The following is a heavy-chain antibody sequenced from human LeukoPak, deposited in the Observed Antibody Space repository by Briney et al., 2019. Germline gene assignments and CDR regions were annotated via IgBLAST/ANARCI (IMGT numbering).Heavy chain of an antibody. V-gene: IGHV4-4*07. CDR1: GGSISSYY. CDR3: AREVRSSGYSLDY. CDR2: IYSSGST. D-gene: IGHD3-22*01. J-gene: IGHJ4*02. Sequence: SETLSLTCTVSGGSISSYYWSWIRQPAGKGLEWIGRIYSSGSTNYNPSLKSRVTMSVDTSKNQFPLKLRSVTAADTAVYYCAREVRSSGYSLDYWGQGTLVTVSS.